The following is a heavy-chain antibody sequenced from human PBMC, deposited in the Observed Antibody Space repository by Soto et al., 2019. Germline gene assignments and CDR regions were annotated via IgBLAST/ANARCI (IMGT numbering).Heavy chain of an antibody. Sequence: SETLSLTCTVSGGSISSYYWSWIRQPPGKGLEWIGYIYYSGSTNYNPSLKSRVTISVDTSKNQFSLKLSSVTAADTAVYYCARHVVAVAGTWGEGWFDPWGRGTLVTVSS. V-gene: IGHV4-59*08. J-gene: IGHJ5*02. CDR3: ARHVVAVAGTWGEGWFDP. D-gene: IGHD6-19*01. CDR2: IYYSGST. CDR1: GGSISSYY.